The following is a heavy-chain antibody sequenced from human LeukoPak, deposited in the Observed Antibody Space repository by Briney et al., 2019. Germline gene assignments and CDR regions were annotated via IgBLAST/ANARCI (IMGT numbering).Heavy chain of an antibody. CDR2: MKEDGSEK. D-gene: IGHD3-10*01. J-gene: IGHJ4*02. CDR1: GFTFSDYW. Sequence: GGSLRLSCAASGFTFSDYWMNWVRQAPGKGLEWVANMKEDGSEKYCVDCVKGRFTISRDNAKNSLYLQMNSLRGEDTAVYYCARGPNYGSRSDYFDYWGQGTLVTVSS. CDR3: ARGPNYGSRSDYFDY. V-gene: IGHV3-7*03.